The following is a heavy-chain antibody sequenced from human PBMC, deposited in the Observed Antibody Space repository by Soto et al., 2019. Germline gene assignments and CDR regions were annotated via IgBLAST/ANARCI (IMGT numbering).Heavy chain of an antibody. Sequence: GGSLRLSCAASGFTFSSYGMHWVRQAPGKGLEWVAVIWYDGNNKYYADSVKGRFTISRDNSKNTLYLQMNSLRAEDTAVYYCARDIFNYYDSSGYRVVTLDYWGRGTLVTVSS. CDR1: GFTFSSYG. J-gene: IGHJ4*02. CDR3: ARDIFNYYDSSGYRVVTLDY. V-gene: IGHV3-33*01. CDR2: IWYDGNNK. D-gene: IGHD3-22*01.